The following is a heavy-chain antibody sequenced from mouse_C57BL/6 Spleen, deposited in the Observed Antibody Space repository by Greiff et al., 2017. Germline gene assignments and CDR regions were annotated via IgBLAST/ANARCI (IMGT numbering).Heavy chain of an antibody. V-gene: IGHV1-80*01. Sequence: QVQLQQSGAELVKPGASVKISCKASGYAFSSYCMNWVKQRPGKGLEWIGQIYPGDGDTYYNGKFKGKATLTADKSSSIAYMQLSSLTYEDSAVYFCAGGYGRFAYWGQGTLVTVSA. CDR2: IYPGDGDT. J-gene: IGHJ3*01. CDR1: GYAFSSYC. CDR3: AGGYGRFAY. D-gene: IGHD2-2*01.